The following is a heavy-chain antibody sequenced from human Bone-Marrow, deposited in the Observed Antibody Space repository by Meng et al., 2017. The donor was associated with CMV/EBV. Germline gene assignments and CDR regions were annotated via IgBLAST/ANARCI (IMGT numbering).Heavy chain of an antibody. V-gene: IGHV3-21*01. D-gene: IGHD7-27*01. CDR3: ARDSQGHLGIGYFDY. CDR2: ISSSSSYI. CDR1: GFTFSSYS. Sequence: GESLKISCAASGFTFSSYSMNWVRQAPGKGLEWVSSISSSSSYIYYADSVKGRFTISRDNAKNSLYLQMNSLRAEDTAVYYCARDSQGHLGIGYFDYWGQGTRVTGSS. J-gene: IGHJ4*02.